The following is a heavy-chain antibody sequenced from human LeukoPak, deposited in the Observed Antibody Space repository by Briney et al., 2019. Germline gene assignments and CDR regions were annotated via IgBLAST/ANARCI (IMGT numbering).Heavy chain of an antibody. CDR1: GYTFTSYY. CDR2: INPSGGST. D-gene: IGHD5-18*01. J-gene: IGHJ6*02. CDR3: ARHGGGYSYGYFYYGMDV. V-gene: IGHV1-46*01. Sequence: GASVKVSCKASGYTFTSYYMHWVRQAPGQGLEWMGIINPSGGSTNYAQKFQGRVTITADKSTSTAYMELSRLRSEDTAVYYCARHGGGYSYGYFYYGMDVWGQGTTVTVSS.